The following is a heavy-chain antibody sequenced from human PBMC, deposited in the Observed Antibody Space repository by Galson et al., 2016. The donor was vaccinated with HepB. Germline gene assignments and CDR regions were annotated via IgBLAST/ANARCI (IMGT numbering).Heavy chain of an antibody. J-gene: IGHJ2*01. CDR2: IWYDGSHE. CDR3: ARLESNAYYSIHWYFDL. V-gene: IGHV3-33*01. D-gene: IGHD3-22*01. Sequence: SLRLSCAASGFTFSSYAMHWVRQAPGKGLEWVAVIWYDGSHEYYADSVKGRFTISRDNSKNTVYLQMNSLSAEDTAVYYCARLESNAYYSIHWYFDLWGRGTLVSVSS. CDR1: GFTFSSYA.